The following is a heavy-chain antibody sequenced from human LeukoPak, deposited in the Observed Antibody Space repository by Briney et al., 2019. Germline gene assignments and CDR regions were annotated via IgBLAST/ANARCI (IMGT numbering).Heavy chain of an antibody. CDR1: GFTFSSYG. CDR2: ISSNGGST. J-gene: IGHJ6*03. V-gene: IGHV3-64*01. D-gene: IGHD3-22*01. Sequence: GGSLGLSCAASGFTFSSYGMSWVRQAPGRGLEYVSAISSNGGSTYYANSVKGRFTISRDNSKNTLYLQMGSLRAEDMAVYYCARDGWVTTYYDSSGYYSGGGYYYYYYMDVWGKGTTVTVSS. CDR3: ARDGWVTTYYDSSGYYSGGGYYYYYYMDV.